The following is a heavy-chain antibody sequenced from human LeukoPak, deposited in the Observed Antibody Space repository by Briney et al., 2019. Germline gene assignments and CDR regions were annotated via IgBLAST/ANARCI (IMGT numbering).Heavy chain of an antibody. D-gene: IGHD6-13*01. CDR3: VRGGDSSNRKRSLGF. CDR2: INTDGSTT. CDR1: GFIFSSYW. Sequence: GGSLRLSCAASGFIFSSYWMQWVRKAPGKGLVWVSLINTDGSTTNYADSVKGRFTISRDNAKNTLYLQMNSLRAEDTAMYYCVRGGDSSNRKRSLGFWGQGTLVTVSS. V-gene: IGHV3-74*01. J-gene: IGHJ4*02.